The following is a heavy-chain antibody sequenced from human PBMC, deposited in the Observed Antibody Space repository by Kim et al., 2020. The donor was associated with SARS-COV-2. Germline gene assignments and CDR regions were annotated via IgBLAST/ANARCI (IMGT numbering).Heavy chain of an antibody. D-gene: IGHD3-10*01. J-gene: IGHJ6*02. CDR3: AKSMVRDYYYGMDV. Sequence: GDSVKGRFTISRDNAKNSLYLQMNSLRAEDTALYYCAKSMVRDYYYGMDVWGQGTTVTVSS. V-gene: IGHV3-9*01.